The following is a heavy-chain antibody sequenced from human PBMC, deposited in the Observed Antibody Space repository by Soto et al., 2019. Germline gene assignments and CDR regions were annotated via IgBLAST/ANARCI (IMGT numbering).Heavy chain of an antibody. V-gene: IGHV3-30*18. Sequence: VQLVESGGGVVQPGRSLRLSCAASGFTFSDYAMHWVRQAPGKGLEWVAVVSHDGRNTPYADSVKGRFTISRDGSKNKVALEMTSLRAEDRAVYYCAKGGRKWLVTSDFNYWGQGALVTVSS. CDR1: GFTFSDYA. CDR2: VSHDGRNT. J-gene: IGHJ4*02. D-gene: IGHD6-19*01. CDR3: AKGGRKWLVTSDFNY.